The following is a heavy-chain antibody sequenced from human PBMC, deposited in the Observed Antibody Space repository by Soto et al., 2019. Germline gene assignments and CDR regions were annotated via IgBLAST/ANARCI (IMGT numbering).Heavy chain of an antibody. CDR2: IYYSGST. Sequence: QVQLQESGPGLGKPSQTLSLTCTVSGGSISSGGYYWSWIRQHPGKGLEWIGYIYYSGSTYYNPSLKSRVTIGVDASKNQFSLKLSSVTAADTAVYYCARAINDYGDSNFDYWGQGTLVTVSS. V-gene: IGHV4-31*03. J-gene: IGHJ4*02. CDR1: GGSISSGGYY. CDR3: ARAINDYGDSNFDY. D-gene: IGHD4-17*01.